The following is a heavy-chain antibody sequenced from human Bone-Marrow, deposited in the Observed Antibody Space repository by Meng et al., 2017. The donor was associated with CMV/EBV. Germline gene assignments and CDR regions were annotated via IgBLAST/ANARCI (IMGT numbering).Heavy chain of an antibody. D-gene: IGHD3-3*01. CDR1: GFTFSSQY. CDR2: ISAYNGNT. V-gene: IGHV1-18*01. Sequence: ASVKVSCKASGFTFSSQYIHWVRQAPGQGLEWMGWISAYNGNTNYAQKLQGRVTMTTDTSTSTAYMELRSLRSDDTAVYYCARVPGYDFWSGYRGMDVWGQGTTVTVSS. CDR3: ARVPGYDFWSGYRGMDV. J-gene: IGHJ6*02.